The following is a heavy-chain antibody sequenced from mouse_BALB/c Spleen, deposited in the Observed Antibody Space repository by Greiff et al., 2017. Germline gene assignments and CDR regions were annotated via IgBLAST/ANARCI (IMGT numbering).Heavy chain of an antibody. Sequence: ESGPGLVKPSQSLSLTCSVTGYSITSGYYWNWIRQFPGNKLEWMGYISYDGSNNYNPSLKNRISITRDTSKNQFFLKLNSVTTEDTATYYCASPYYYGSSYRYFDVWGAGTTVTVSS. CDR1: GYSITSGYY. CDR3: ASPYYYGSSYRYFDV. V-gene: IGHV3-6*02. J-gene: IGHJ1*01. CDR2: ISYDGSN. D-gene: IGHD1-1*01.